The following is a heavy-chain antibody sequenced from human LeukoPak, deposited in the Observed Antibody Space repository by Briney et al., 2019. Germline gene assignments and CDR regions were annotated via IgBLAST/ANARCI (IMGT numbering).Heavy chain of an antibody. CDR2: ISYDGSNK. Sequence: GRSLRLSCAASGFTFSSYAMHWVRQAPGKGLEWVAVISYDGSNKYYADSVKGRFTISRDNSKNTLYLQMNSLRAKDTAVYYCARDRRVVVITEVDYWGQGTLVTVSS. CDR1: GFTFSSYA. J-gene: IGHJ4*02. CDR3: ARDRRVVVITEVDY. D-gene: IGHD3-22*01. V-gene: IGHV3-30-3*01.